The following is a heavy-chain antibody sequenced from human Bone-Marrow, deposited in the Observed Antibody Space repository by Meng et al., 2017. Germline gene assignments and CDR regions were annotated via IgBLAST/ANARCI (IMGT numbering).Heavy chain of an antibody. D-gene: IGHD5-12*01. CDR3: ASGYSGYGYSDY. V-gene: IGHV3-11*04. CDR1: GLTFSDYY. CDR2: ISSSASTT. Sequence: QVQLVDAGGGLVKPGGSLRLSCAASGLTFSDYYMTWIRQAPGKGLEWVSYISSSASTTFYADSVKGRFTISRDNAKNSLYLHMSSLKVEDTAVYYCASGYSGYGYSDYWGQGTLVTVSS. J-gene: IGHJ4*02.